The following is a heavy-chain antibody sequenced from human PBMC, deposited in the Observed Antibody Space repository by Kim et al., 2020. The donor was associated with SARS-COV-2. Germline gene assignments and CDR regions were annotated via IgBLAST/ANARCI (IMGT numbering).Heavy chain of an antibody. D-gene: IGHD3-10*01. CDR1: GGSISSYY. CDR2: SYYSGST. V-gene: IGHV4-59*01. Sequence: SETLSLTCTVSGGSISSYYWSWIRQPPGKGLEWIGYSYYSGSTNYNPSLKSRVTISVDTSKNQFSLKLGSVTAADTAVYYCARIIRRHGITMVRGVIAHSYLDCGGQGPLVTVSS. J-gene: IGHJ4*02. CDR3: ARIIRRHGITMVRGVIAHSYLDC.